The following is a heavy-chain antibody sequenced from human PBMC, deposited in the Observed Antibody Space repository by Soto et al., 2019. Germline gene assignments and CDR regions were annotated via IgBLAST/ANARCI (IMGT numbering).Heavy chain of an antibody. J-gene: IGHJ1*01. D-gene: IGHD6-19*01. Sequence: QVQLVQSGAEVKKPGSSVKVSCKASGGTFSSYAISWVRQAPGQGLEWMGGIIPIFDTANYAQKFQGRVTITADESTSTAYMELSSLRSEDTAVYYCARDRGIAVAGGAEYFQHWGQGTLVTVSS. CDR2: IIPIFDTA. V-gene: IGHV1-69*01. CDR1: GGTFSSYA. CDR3: ARDRGIAVAGGAEYFQH.